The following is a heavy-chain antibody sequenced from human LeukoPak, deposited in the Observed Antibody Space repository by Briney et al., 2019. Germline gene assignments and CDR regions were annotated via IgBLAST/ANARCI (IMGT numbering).Heavy chain of an antibody. Sequence: GGSLRLSCAASGFTFSSYSMNWVRQAPGKGLEWVSYISSSSSTIYYADSVKGRFTISRDNAKNSLYLQMNSLRAEDTAVYYCARTYYDFWSGYIPLDYWGQGTLVTVSS. CDR2: ISSSSSTI. J-gene: IGHJ4*02. CDR3: ARTYYDFWSGYIPLDY. D-gene: IGHD3-3*01. V-gene: IGHV3-48*01. CDR1: GFTFSSYS.